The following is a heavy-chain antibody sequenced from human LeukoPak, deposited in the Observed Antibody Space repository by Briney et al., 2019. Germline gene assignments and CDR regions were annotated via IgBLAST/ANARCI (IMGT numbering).Heavy chain of an antibody. J-gene: IGHJ4*02. CDR3: ARSRYSYGWDY. CDR2: INHSGST. Sequence: SETLSLTCAVYGGSFSNYYWSWIRQPPGKGLEWIGEINHSGSTNYNPSLKSRVTISVDKSKNQFSLKLSSVTAADTAVYYCARSRYSYGWDYWGQGTLVTVSS. V-gene: IGHV4-34*01. CDR1: GGSFSNYY. D-gene: IGHD5-18*01.